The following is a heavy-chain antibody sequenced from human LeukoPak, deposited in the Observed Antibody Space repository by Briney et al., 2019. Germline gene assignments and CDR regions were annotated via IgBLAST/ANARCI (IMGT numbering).Heavy chain of an antibody. D-gene: IGHD3-9*01. CDR3: VSRHEGATMFFPYFDY. J-gene: IGHJ4*02. Sequence: SETLSLTCTVSGASISSGGFYWIGMRQRPGKGVEGFGYVSDSGNTHYDPSLKSRVIMSVDTSKNQFSLWLSSVTAVDTAVYYCVSRHEGATMFFPYFDYWGQGALITVSS. CDR1: GASISSGGFY. V-gene: IGHV4-31*03. CDR2: VSDSGNT.